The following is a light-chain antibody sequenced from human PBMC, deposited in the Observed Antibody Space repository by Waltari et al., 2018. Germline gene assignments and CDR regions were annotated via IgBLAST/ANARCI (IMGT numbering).Light chain of an antibody. J-gene: IGLJ1*01. Sequence: QSALTQPASVSGSPGQSITISCTGSSTDVGAYNFVSWYHKHPGKVPKLILYDFGNRPSGISHRFSASKSGNTASLTISGLQEEDEGEYYCSSYTTSTTLLFGTGTRLTVL. CDR2: DFG. V-gene: IGLV2-14*01. CDR3: SSYTTSTTLL. CDR1: STDVGAYNF.